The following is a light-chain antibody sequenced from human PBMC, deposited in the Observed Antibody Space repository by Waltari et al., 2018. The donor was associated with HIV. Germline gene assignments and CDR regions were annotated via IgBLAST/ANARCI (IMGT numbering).Light chain of an antibody. J-gene: IGLJ3*02. V-gene: IGLV2-14*01. CDR3: SSYTSSSPRVV. CDR1: NSDVGGYDY. CDR2: EVS. Sequence: QSALTQPASVSGSPGQSITISCTGTNSDVGGYDYVSWYQQHPGKAPKPMIFEVSNRPSGVSNRFSGSKAGSTASLTISGLQAEDEGDYYCSSYTSSSPRVVFGGGTKLTVL.